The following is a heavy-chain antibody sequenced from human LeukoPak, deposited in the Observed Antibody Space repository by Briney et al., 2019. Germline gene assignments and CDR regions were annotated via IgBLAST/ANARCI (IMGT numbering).Heavy chain of an antibody. V-gene: IGHV4-59*08. J-gene: IGHJ6*02. CDR3: ARLWSRGYDILTGYPYYYGMDV. Sequence: SETLSLTCTVSGGSISSYYWSWIRQPPGRGLEWIGYIYYSGSTNYNPSLKSRVTISVDTSKNQFSLKLSSVTAADTAVYYCARLWSRGYDILTGYPYYYGMDVWGQGTTVTVSS. CDR2: IYYSGST. CDR1: GGSISSYY. D-gene: IGHD3-9*01.